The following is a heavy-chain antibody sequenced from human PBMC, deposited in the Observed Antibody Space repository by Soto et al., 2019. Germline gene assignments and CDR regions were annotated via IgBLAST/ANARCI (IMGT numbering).Heavy chain of an antibody. D-gene: IGHD6-6*01. CDR3: ARGGDKDSSSLCFDY. CDR2: IYYSGST. V-gene: IGHV4-31*03. Sequence: QVQLQESGPGLVKPSQTLSLTCTVSGGSISSGGYYWSWIRQHPGKGLEWIGYIYYSGSTYYNPSLMSRVTISVDPSKNRFSLKLSDVTAADTAVYYCARGGDKDSSSLCFDYWGQGTLVTVSS. J-gene: IGHJ4*02. CDR1: GGSISSGGYY.